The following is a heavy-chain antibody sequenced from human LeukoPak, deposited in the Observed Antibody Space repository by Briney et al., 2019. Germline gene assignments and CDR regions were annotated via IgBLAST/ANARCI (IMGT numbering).Heavy chain of an antibody. Sequence: SETLSLTCTVSGGSISSSSYYWGWIRQPPGKGLEWFGSIYYSGSTYYNPSLKSRVTISVDTSKNQFSLKLSSVTAADTAVYYCARRDDSSGYHKIFDYWGQGTLVTVSS. CDR2: IYYSGST. D-gene: IGHD3-22*01. CDR3: ARRDDSSGYHKIFDY. CDR1: GGSISSSSYY. V-gene: IGHV4-39*07. J-gene: IGHJ4*02.